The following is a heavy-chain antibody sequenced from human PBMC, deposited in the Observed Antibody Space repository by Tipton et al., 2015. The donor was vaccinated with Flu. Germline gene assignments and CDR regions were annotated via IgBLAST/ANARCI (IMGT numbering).Heavy chain of an antibody. J-gene: IGHJ4*02. CDR1: GGSISGYY. CDR2: IYYTGST. Sequence: LRLSCTVSGGSISGYYWTWIRQPPGKGLEWIGYIYYTGSTSYSPSLKSRVAISRDKSMNQFPLRLTSVTAADTAVYFCARDSAVFPGALHYWGLGKLVTVSS. CDR3: ARDSAVFPGALHY. D-gene: IGHD1-26*01. V-gene: IGHV4-59*12.